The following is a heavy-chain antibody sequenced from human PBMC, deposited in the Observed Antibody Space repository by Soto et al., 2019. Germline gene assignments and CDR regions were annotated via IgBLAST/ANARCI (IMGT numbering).Heavy chain of an antibody. CDR3: VGAGGGYFSWFRACGS. CDR1: GDSVSSNSAA. J-gene: IGHJ3*01. V-gene: IGHV6-1*01. D-gene: IGHD1-26*01. CDR2: TYYRSKWYN. Sequence: SQTLSLTCAISGDSVSSNSAAWSWIRQSPSRGLEWLGRTYYRSKWYNDYAVSVKSRITINPDTSKNQFSLQLNSVPPEDTAVYYWVGAGGGYFSWFRACGSWGKERMF.